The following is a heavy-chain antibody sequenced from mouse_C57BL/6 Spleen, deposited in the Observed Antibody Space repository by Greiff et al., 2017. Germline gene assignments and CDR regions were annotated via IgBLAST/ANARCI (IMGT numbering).Heavy chain of an antibody. V-gene: IGHV6-3*01. J-gene: IGHJ4*01. CDR3: TAYYR. CDR1: GFTFSNYW. CDR2: IRLKSDNSAT. Sequence: EVKLMESGGGLVQPGGSMKLSCVASGFTFSNYWMNWVRQSPEKGLEWVAQIRLKSDNSATYYAESVKGRFTISRDDSKSSVYLQMNNLRAEDTGIYYCTAYYRWGQGTSVTVSS. D-gene: IGHD2-12*01.